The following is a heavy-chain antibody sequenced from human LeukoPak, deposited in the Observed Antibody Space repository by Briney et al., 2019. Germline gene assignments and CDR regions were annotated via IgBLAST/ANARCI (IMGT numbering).Heavy chain of an antibody. CDR3: ARGGDIVVVPAALVWFDP. J-gene: IGHJ5*02. Sequence: SETLSLTCTVSGGSISSGGYYWSWIRQHPGKGLEWIGYIYYSGSTYYNPSLKSRVTISVDTCKNQFSLKLSSVTAADTAVYYCARGGDIVVVPAALVWFDPWGQGTLVTVSS. CDR2: IYYSGST. CDR1: GGSISSGGYY. D-gene: IGHD2-2*01. V-gene: IGHV4-31*03.